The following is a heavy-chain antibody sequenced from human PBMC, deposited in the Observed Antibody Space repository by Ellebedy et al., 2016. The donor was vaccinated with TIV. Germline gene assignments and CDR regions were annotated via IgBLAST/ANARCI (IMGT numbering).Heavy chain of an antibody. CDR3: ASGWQLHS. D-gene: IGHD6-19*01. CDR1: GDSVSSNSAA. V-gene: IGHV6-1*01. Sequence: MPSETLSLTCAISGDSVSSNSAAWNWIRQSPSRGLEWLGRAYYRSKWYNNYALSVESRITINADTSKNQFSLQLNSVTPEDTAVYYCASGWQLHSWGQGTLVTVSS. CDR2: AYYRSKWYN. J-gene: IGHJ4*02.